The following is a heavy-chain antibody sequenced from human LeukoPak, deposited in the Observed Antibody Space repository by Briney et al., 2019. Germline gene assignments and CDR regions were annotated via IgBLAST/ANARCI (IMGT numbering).Heavy chain of an antibody. CDR2: ISSSSSYI. CDR1: GFTFSSYC. D-gene: IGHD6-19*01. CDR3: AREGTVASFDY. V-gene: IGHV3-21*01. Sequence: GGSLRLSCAASGFTFSSYCMNWVRQAPGKGLEWVSSISSSSSYIYYADSVKGRFTISRDNAKNSLYLQMNSLRAEDTAVYYCAREGTVASFDYWGQGTLVTVSS. J-gene: IGHJ4*02.